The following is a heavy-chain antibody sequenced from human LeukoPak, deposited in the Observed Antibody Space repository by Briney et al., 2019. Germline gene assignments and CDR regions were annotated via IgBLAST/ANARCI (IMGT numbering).Heavy chain of an antibody. Sequence: SETLSLTCTVSVGFISSYYWSWIRQPPGKGLEWIRYSYYSGSTNYNPSLKSRVTISVDTSKNHFSLKLSSVTAADTAVYYCAGDSGSYQSWFDPWGQGTLVTVSS. J-gene: IGHJ5*02. CDR3: AGDSGSYQSWFDP. V-gene: IGHV4-59*01. CDR2: SYYSGST. D-gene: IGHD1-26*01. CDR1: VGFISSYY.